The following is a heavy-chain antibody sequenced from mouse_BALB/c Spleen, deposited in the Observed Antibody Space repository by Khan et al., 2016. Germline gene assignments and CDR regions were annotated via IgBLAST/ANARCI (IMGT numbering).Heavy chain of an antibody. CDR1: GFDFSRYW. V-gene: IGHV4-1*02. D-gene: IGHD1-2*01. CDR2: INPDSSKK. J-gene: IGHJ3*01. Sequence: EVKLLESGGGLVQPGGSLKLSCAASGFDFSRYWMSWVRQAPGKGLEWIGEINPDSSKKNYTPSLQDKFIISRANAKNTLYLQMSRVRSEYTALDYCARRAFGIYGAWFVYWGQGTLVTVSA. CDR3: ARRAFGIYGAWFVY.